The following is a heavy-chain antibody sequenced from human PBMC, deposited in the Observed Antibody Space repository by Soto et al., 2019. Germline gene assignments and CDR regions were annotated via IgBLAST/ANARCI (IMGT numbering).Heavy chain of an antibody. CDR1: GGSFSGYY. Sequence: PSETLSLTCAVYGGSFSGYYWSWIRQPPGKGLEWIGEINHSGSTNYNPSLKSRVTISVDTSKNQFSLKLSSVTAADTAVYYCARGHKERITMVRGVIRTGGIDYWGQGTLVTVSS. CDR2: INHSGST. CDR3: ARGHKERITMVRGVIRTGGIDY. V-gene: IGHV4-34*01. D-gene: IGHD3-10*01. J-gene: IGHJ4*02.